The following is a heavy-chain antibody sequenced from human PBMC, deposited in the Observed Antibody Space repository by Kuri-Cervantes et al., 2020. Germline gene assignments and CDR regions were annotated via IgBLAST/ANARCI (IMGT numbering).Heavy chain of an antibody. CDR2: ISYDGSNK. V-gene: IGHV3-30*14. J-gene: IGHJ4*02. CDR1: GFTFRSYA. CDR3: ARVVFLVKRDSSADY. D-gene: IGHD3-22*01. Sequence: LICAAFGFTFRSYAMHWVRQAPGKGLEWVAVISYDGSNKYYADSVKGRFTISRDNSKNTLYLQMNSLRAEDTAVYYCARVVFLVKRDSSADYWGQGTLVTVSS.